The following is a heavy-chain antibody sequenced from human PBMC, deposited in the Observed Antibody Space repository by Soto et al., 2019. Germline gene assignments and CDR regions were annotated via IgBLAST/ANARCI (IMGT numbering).Heavy chain of an antibody. V-gene: IGHV3-66*01. CDR2: INSGGRT. CDR3: VEPLGY. J-gene: IGHJ4*02. Sequence: EVQLVESGGGLVQPGGSLRLSCAASGFSVRSNYMSWVRQAPGKGLEWGSVINSGGRTYYADSVKGRFTISRDNSKNTLYLQMSSLRAEDTAVYYCVEPLGYWGQGTLVTVSS. D-gene: IGHD3-16*01. CDR1: GFSVRSNY.